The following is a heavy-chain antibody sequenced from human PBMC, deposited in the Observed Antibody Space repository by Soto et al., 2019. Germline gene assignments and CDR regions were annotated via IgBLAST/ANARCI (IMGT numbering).Heavy chain of an antibody. V-gene: IGHV3-30*04. J-gene: IGHJ6*02. CDR2: ISYDGRNK. Sequence: QVQLVESGGGVVQPGRSLRLSCAASGFTFSNYAMHWVRQAAGKGLEWVAVISYDGRNKYYVDSVKGRFTISRDNSKNTLYLEMNSLRTEDTAVFYCARDRTTINPVYYCDMDVWGQGTTVTVSS. D-gene: IGHD3-16*01. CDR3: ARDRTTINPVYYCDMDV. CDR1: GFTFSNYA.